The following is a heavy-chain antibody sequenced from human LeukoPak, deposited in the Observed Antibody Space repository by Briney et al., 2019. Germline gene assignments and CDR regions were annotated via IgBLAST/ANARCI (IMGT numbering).Heavy chain of an antibody. J-gene: IGHJ4*02. D-gene: IGHD3-16*01. Sequence: ASVKVSCKASGYAFTSYGISWVRQAPGQGLEWMGWISAYNGNTNYAQKLQGRVTMTTDTSTSTAYMELRSLRSDDTAVYYCARVWGQSGAYYFDYWGQGTLVTVSS. CDR1: GYAFTSYG. V-gene: IGHV1-18*01. CDR3: ARVWGQSGAYYFDY. CDR2: ISAYNGNT.